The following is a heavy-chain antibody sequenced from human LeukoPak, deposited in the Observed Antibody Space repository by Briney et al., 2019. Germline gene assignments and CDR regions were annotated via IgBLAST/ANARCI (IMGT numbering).Heavy chain of an antibody. CDR2: IWYDGSNK. Sequence: PGRSLRLSCAASGFTFSSYGMHWVRQAPGKGLEWVAVIWYDGSNKYYADSVKGRFTIPRDNSKNTLYLQMSSLRAEDTAVYYCAKDRYMGGSAPDYWGQGTLVTVSS. CDR3: AKDRYMGGSAPDY. CDR1: GFTFSSYG. V-gene: IGHV3-33*06. J-gene: IGHJ4*02. D-gene: IGHD3-10*01.